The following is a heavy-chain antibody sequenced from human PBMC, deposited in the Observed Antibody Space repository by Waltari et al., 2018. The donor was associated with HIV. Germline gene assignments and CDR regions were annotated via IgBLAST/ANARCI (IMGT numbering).Heavy chain of an antibody. D-gene: IGHD2-15*01. CDR1: GFTFSSYW. V-gene: IGHV3-7*01. J-gene: IGHJ4*02. CDR2: KKQDGSEK. CDR3: ASLYCSGGSCYDY. Sequence: EVQLVESGGGLVQPGGSLRLSCAASGFTFSSYWMTWVRQAPGKGLEWVANKKQDGSEKYYADSVKCRFTISRDNAKNSLYRQMNSLRAEDTAVYYCASLYCSGGSCYDYWGQGTLVTVSS.